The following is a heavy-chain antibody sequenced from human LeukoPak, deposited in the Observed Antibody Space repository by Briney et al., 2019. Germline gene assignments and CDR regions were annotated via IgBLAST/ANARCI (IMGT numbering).Heavy chain of an antibody. CDR3: ARAYSRSYSHFDD. Sequence: PSETLSLTCPVSGGSISSSSYYWGWIRQPPGKGLEWIGSIYYSGSTYYNPSLKSRVTISVDTSKNQFSLRLSSVTAADTAMYFCARAYSRSYSHFDDWGQGTLVTVSS. D-gene: IGHD1-26*01. J-gene: IGHJ4*02. CDR2: IYYSGST. V-gene: IGHV4-39*01. CDR1: GGSISSSSYY.